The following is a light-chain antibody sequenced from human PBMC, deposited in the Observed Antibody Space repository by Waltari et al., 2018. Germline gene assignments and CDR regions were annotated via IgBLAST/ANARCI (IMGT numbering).Light chain of an antibody. CDR1: QSASKY. CDR2: DAS. J-gene: IGKJ4*01. CDR3: QQRNDWPLT. V-gene: IGKV3-11*01. Sequence: EIVLTQSPATLSLSPGEIATLSCRASQSASKYVAWYQQRPGQPPRLLIYDASNRAAGVPDRFDAFGSGTDFTLTINSLEPEDFAVYYCQQRNDWPLTFGGGTRVEIK.